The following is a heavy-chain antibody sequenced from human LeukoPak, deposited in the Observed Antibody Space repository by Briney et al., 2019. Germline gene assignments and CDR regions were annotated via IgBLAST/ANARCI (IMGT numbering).Heavy chain of an antibody. V-gene: IGHV3-23*01. CDR2: ISGSGGST. J-gene: IGHJ3*02. CDR1: GFTFGQYW. D-gene: IGHD3-22*01. CDR3: AKDPLYDSSGYDDDAFDI. Sequence: GGSLRLSCAVSGFTFGQYWMSWVRQAPGKGLEWVSAISGSGGSTYYADSVEGRFTISRDNSKNTLYLQMNSLRAEDTAVYYCAKDPLYDSSGYDDDAFDIWGQGTMVTVSS.